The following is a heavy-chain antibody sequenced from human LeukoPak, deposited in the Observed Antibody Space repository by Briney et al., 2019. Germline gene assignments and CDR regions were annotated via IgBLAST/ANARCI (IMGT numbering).Heavy chain of an antibody. Sequence: GGSLRLSCAASGFTFSNYWMHWVRQAPGKGLVWVSRIDSAGSTTSYADSVKGRFIISRDYARNTLYLQMNSLRDEDTAVYYCVRGSGAFRRYYYFYMDVWRKGTTVTVSS. CDR1: GFTFSNYW. D-gene: IGHD2-15*01. CDR3: VRGSGAFRRYYYFYMDV. V-gene: IGHV3-74*01. J-gene: IGHJ6*03. CDR2: IDSAGSTT.